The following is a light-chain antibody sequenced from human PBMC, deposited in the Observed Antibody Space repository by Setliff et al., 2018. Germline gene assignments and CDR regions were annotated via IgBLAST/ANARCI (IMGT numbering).Light chain of an antibody. CDR3: SSYTSTSTYV. CDR1: SSDVGGSNY. J-gene: IGLJ1*01. Sequence: QSALAQPASVSGSPGQSITISCTGTSSDVGGSNYVSWYQQHPGKAPKLMIYDVSKWPSGVPNRFSGSKSGNTASLTISGLQAEDEADYYCSSYTSTSTYVFGTGTKVTVL. V-gene: IGLV2-14*01. CDR2: DVS.